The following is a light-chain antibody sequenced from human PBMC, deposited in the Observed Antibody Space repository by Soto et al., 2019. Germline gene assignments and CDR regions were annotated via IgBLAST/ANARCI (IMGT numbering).Light chain of an antibody. J-gene: IGLJ2*01. Sequence: QAVVTQEPSFSVSPGGTVTLTCGLSSGSVSTSYYPSWYQQTPGQAPRTLIYSTNTRSSGVPDRFSGSILGNKAALTITGAQADEESDYYCVLYMGSGAVLFGGGPTLPAL. CDR1: SGSVSTSYY. CDR3: VLYMGSGAVL. CDR2: STN. V-gene: IGLV8-61*01.